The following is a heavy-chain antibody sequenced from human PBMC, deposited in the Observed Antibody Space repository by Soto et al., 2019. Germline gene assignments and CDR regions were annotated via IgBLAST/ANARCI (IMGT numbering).Heavy chain of an antibody. CDR2: IIPIFGTA. D-gene: IGHD5-18*01. Sequence: QVQLVQSGAEVKKPGSSVKVSCKASGGTFSSYAISWVRQAPGQGLEWMGGIIPIFGTANCAQKFQGRVTITADESTSTAYMELSSLRSEDTAVYYCASVDTAMVNVDYYYGMDVWGQGTTVTVSS. J-gene: IGHJ6*02. V-gene: IGHV1-69*01. CDR1: GGTFSSYA. CDR3: ASVDTAMVNVDYYYGMDV.